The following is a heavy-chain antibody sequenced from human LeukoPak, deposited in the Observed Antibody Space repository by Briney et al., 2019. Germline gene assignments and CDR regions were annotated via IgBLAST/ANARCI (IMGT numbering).Heavy chain of an antibody. J-gene: IGHJ6*03. V-gene: IGHV1-69*05. CDR2: IIPIFGTA. CDR1: GGTFSSYA. CDR3: ARVVGATREPHPGGYYYYMDV. D-gene: IGHD1-26*01. Sequence: GSSVKVSCKASGGTFSSYAISWVRQAPGQGLEWMGGIIPIFGTANYAQKFQGRVTITTDESTSTAYMELSSLRPEDTAVYYRARVVGATREPHPGGYYYYMDVWGKGTTVTVSS.